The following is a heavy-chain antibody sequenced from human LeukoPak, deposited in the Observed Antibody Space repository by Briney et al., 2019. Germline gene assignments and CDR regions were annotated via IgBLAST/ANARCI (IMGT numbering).Heavy chain of an antibody. CDR3: AKDEDITIFSN. CDR2: INWNGGIT. Sequence: GGSLRLSCAASGFTFDDYGMSWVRQAPGKGLEWVSGINWNGGITAYADSVKGRFTISRDNSKNTLYLQMNSLRAEDTAVYYCAKDEDITIFSNWGQGTLVTVSS. CDR1: GFTFDDYG. V-gene: IGHV3-20*04. J-gene: IGHJ4*02. D-gene: IGHD3-9*01.